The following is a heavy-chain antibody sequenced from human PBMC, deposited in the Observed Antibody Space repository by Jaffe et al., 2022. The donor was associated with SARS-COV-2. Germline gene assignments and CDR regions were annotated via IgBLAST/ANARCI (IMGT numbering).Heavy chain of an antibody. CDR2: INPSGGST. CDR3: ARGGEWELLLARGFDY. Sequence: QVQLVQSGAEVKKPGASVKVSCKASGYTFTSYYMHWVRQAPGQGLEWMGIINPSGGSTSYAQKLQGRVTMTRDTSTSTVYMELSSLRSEDTAVYYCARGGEWELLLARGFDYWGQGTLVTVSS. J-gene: IGHJ4*02. D-gene: IGHD1-26*01. CDR1: GYTFTSYY. V-gene: IGHV1-46*04.